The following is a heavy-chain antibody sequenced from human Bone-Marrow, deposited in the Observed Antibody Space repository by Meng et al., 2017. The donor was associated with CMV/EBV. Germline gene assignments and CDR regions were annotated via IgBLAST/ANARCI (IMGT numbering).Heavy chain of an antibody. J-gene: IGHJ4*02. Sequence: GESLKISCAASGFTFSSYAMSWVRQAPGKGLEWVSAISGSGGSTYYADSVKGRFTISRDNAKNSLYLQMNSLRVEDTALYYCARDHGSTEYYFDYWGQGTLVTVSS. D-gene: IGHD1-26*01. CDR1: GFTFSSYA. CDR2: ISGSGGST. V-gene: IGHV3-23*01. CDR3: ARDHGSTEYYFDY.